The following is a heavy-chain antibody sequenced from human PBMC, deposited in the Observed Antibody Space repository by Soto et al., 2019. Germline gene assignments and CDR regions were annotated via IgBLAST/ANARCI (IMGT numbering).Heavy chain of an antibody. J-gene: IGHJ4*02. CDR1: GFTFSSYG. CDR3: AREGLGIVATMEG. Sequence: VQLVESGGGVVQPGRSLRLSCAASGFTFSSYGMHWVRQAPGKGLEWVAVIWYDGSNKYYADSVKGRFTISRDNSKNTLYLQMNSLRAEDTAVYYCAREGLGIVATMEGWGQGTLVTVSS. V-gene: IGHV3-33*01. CDR2: IWYDGSNK. D-gene: IGHD5-12*01.